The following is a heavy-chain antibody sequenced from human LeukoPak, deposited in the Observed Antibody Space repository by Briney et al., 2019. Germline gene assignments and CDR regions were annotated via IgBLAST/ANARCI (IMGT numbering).Heavy chain of an antibody. V-gene: IGHV4-4*07. CDR2: IYTSGST. D-gene: IGHD1-26*01. CDR3: ARGYSTCGSYVGWFDP. CDR1: GGSISSYY. J-gene: IGHJ5*02. Sequence: SETLSLTCTVSGGSISSYYWSWIRQPAGKGLEGVGRIYTSGSTNYNPSLKSRVTMSVDTSKNQFSLKLSSVTAADTAVYYCARGYSTCGSYVGWFDPWGQGTLVTVSS.